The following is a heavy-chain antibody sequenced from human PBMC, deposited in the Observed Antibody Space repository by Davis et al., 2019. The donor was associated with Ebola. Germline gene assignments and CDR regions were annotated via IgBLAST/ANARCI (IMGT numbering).Heavy chain of an antibody. D-gene: IGHD6-13*01. CDR3: ARESSSWYDQDY. V-gene: IGHV4-39*02. J-gene: IGHJ4*02. CDR2: IYYSGST. CDR1: GGSISSSSYY. Sequence: PSETLSLTCTVSGGSISSSSYYWGWIRQPPGKGLEWIGSIYYSGSTYYNPSLKSRVTISVDTSKNQFSLKLSSVTAADTAVYYCARESSSWYDQDYWGQGTLVTVSS.